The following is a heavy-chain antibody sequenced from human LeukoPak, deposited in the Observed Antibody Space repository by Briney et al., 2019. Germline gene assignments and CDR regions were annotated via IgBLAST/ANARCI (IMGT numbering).Heavy chain of an antibody. V-gene: IGHV3-53*01. CDR3: AKEGPKSIAATGYYMDV. D-gene: IGHD6-25*01. CDR1: GFTFSSYE. Sequence: PGGSLRLSCAASGFTFSSYEMNWVRQAPGKGLEWDPVIYSGGNTYYADSVEGRFTISRDNSKNTLYLQLKTLKAEDTAVYYCAKEGPKSIAATGYYMDVWGKGTTVTISS. CDR2: IYSGGNT. J-gene: IGHJ6*03.